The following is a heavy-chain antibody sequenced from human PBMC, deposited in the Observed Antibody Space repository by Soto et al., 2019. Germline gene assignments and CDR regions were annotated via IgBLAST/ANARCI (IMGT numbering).Heavy chain of an antibody. CDR2: INAYNGNT. CDR1: GYTFTSYG. CDR3: PRVLATYNS. V-gene: IGHV1-18*01. Sequence: QVQLVQSGAEVKKPGASVKVSCKASGYTFTSYGISWVRQAPGQGLEWMGWINAYNGNTNYAQKLQGRVTMTTDTSTSTAYPELSSLGSGDTAASYSPRVLATYNSWGSGTRVNVSS. J-gene: IGHJ4*02. D-gene: IGHD1-1*01.